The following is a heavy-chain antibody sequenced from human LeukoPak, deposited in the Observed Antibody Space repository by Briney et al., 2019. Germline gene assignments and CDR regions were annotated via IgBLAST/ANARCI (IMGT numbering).Heavy chain of an antibody. D-gene: IGHD2-21*02. Sequence: PGGSLRLSCAASGFIFSDYGMHWVRQAPGKGLEWVTFIRYDGSNKYYADSVKGRFTISRDNSKNTLYLQMNSLTSEDTAVYYCAEEGTASKPSDLDYWGQGTLVTVSS. CDR2: IRYDGSNK. V-gene: IGHV3-30*02. CDR1: GFIFSDYG. J-gene: IGHJ4*02. CDR3: AEEGTASKPSDLDY.